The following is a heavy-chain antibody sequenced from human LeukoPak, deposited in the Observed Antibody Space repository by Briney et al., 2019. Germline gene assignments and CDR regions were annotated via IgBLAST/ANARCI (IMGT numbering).Heavy chain of an antibody. D-gene: IGHD2-2*01. Sequence: ASVKVSCKASGGTFSSYAISWVRQAPGQGLEWMGRIIPILGIANYAQKFQGRVTITADKSTSTAYMELSSLRSEDTAVYYCARDWEGYCSSTSCSRAFDIWGQGTMVTVSS. J-gene: IGHJ3*02. V-gene: IGHV1-69*04. CDR3: ARDWEGYCSSTSCSRAFDI. CDR1: GGTFSSYA. CDR2: IIPILGIA.